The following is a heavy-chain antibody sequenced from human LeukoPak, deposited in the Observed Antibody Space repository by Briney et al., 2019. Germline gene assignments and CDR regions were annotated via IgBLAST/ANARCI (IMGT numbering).Heavy chain of an antibody. Sequence: PGRSLRLSCAASGFTFSSYAMHWVRQAPGKGLEWVAVISYDGSNKYYADSVKGRFSISRDNSKNTLYLQMNSLRAEDTAVYYCAKDPPVKGSLDYWGQGTLVTVSS. CDR2: ISYDGSNK. V-gene: IGHV3-30-3*01. J-gene: IGHJ4*02. CDR1: GFTFSSYA. CDR3: AKDPPVKGSLDY.